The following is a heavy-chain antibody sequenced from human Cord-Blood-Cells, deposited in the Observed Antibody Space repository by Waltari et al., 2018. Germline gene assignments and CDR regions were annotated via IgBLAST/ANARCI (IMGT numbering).Heavy chain of an antibody. V-gene: IGHV3-30*18. Sequence: QVQLVESGGGVVQPGRSLRLSCAASGCTFSSYGMPWVRQAPGKGLEWVAVISYDGSNKYYADSVKGRFTISRDNSKNTLYLQMNSLRAEDTAVYYCAKSGEDAFDIWGQGTMVTVSS. CDR3: AKSGEDAFDI. CDR2: ISYDGSNK. CDR1: GCTFSSYG. J-gene: IGHJ3*02. D-gene: IGHD3-10*01.